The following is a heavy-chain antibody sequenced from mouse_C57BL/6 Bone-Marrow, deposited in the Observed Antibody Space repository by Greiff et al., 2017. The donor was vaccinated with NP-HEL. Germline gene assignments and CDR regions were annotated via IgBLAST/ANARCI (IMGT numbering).Heavy chain of an antibody. CDR2: IDPENGDT. D-gene: IGHD1-1*01. V-gene: IGHV14-4*01. Sequence: VQLQQSGAELVRPGASVKLSCTASGFNIKDDYMHWVKQRPEQGLEWIGWIDPENGDTEYASKFQGKATITADTSSNTAYLQLSSLTSEDTAVYYCTPYYGSSYIAYWGQGTLVTVSA. CDR1: GFNIKDDY. CDR3: TPYYGSSYIAY. J-gene: IGHJ3*01.